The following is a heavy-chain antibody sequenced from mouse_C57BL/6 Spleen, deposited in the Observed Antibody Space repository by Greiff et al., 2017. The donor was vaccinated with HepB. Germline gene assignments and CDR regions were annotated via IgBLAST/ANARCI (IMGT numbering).Heavy chain of an antibody. CDR1: GYTFTSYW. Sequence: VQLQQSGAELAKPGASVKLSCKASGYTFTSYWMHWVKQRPGQGLEWIGYINPSSGYTKYNQKFKDKATLTADKSSSTAYMQLSSLTYEDSAVYYCASGLSTVVATDYFDYWGQGTTLTVSS. D-gene: IGHD1-1*01. CDR3: ASGLSTVVATDYFDY. CDR2: INPSSGYT. V-gene: IGHV1-7*01. J-gene: IGHJ2*01.